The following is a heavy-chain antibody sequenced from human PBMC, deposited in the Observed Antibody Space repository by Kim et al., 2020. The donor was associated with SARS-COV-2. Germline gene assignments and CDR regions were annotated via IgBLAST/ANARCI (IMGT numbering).Heavy chain of an antibody. CDR2: IYWDDDK. Sequence: SGPTLVNPTQTLTLTCTFSGFSLTTSGVGVGWIRQPPGKALEWLALIYWDDDKRYSLSLKSGLTITKDTSKNQVVLTMTDMDPVDTATYYCAHSPGRYDFWSGYYRVSFEYWGQGNLGTVSS. D-gene: IGHD3-3*01. J-gene: IGHJ4*02. V-gene: IGHV2-5*02. CDR1: GFSLTTSGVG. CDR3: AHSPGRYDFWSGYYRVSFEY.